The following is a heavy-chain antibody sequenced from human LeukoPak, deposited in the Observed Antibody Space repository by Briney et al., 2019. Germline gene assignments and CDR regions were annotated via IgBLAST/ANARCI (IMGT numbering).Heavy chain of an antibody. CDR1: GGSFSGYY. D-gene: IGHD6-13*01. Sequence: KPSETLSLTCAVYGGSFSGYYWSWIRQPPGKGLEWIGEINHSGSTNYNPSLKSRVTISVDTSKNQFSLKLSSVTAADTAVYYCARGGYSRPWFDPWGQGTLVTVSS. V-gene: IGHV4-34*01. CDR2: INHSGST. CDR3: ARGGYSRPWFDP. J-gene: IGHJ5*02.